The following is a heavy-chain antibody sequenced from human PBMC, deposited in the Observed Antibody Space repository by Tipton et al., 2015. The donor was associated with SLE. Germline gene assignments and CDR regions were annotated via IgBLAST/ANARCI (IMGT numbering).Heavy chain of an antibody. CDR2: INHSGST. V-gene: IGHV4-34*01. D-gene: IGHD6-19*01. CDR1: GGSFSGYY. CDR3: AREYGGIAVAGIVGYFQY. Sequence: LRLSCAVYGGSFSGYYWSWIRQPPGRGLEWIGEINHSGSTNYNPSLKSRVTISVDTSKNQFSLKLSSVTAADTAVYYCAREYGGIAVAGIVGYFQYWGQGTLVAVSS. J-gene: IGHJ1*01.